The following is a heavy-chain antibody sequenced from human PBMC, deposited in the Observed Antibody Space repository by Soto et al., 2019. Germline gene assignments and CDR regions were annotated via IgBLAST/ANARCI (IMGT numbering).Heavy chain of an antibody. CDR1: GGSISSGGYS. Sequence: SAPLSLTCAVSGGSISSGGYSWIWIRQPPGKGLEWIGYNPSLKSRVTISVDRSKNQFSLKLSSVTAADTAVYYCARAQFYSGSGNYNNLMFDPWGQGTQVTVSS. V-gene: IGHV4-30-2*01. D-gene: IGHD3-10*01. CDR3: ARAQFYSGSGNYNNLMFDP. J-gene: IGHJ5*02.